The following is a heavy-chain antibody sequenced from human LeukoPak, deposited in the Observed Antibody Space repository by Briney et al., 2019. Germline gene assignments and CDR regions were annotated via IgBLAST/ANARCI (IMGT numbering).Heavy chain of an antibody. CDR2: ISPYNGNT. CDR1: GYTFTSYG. D-gene: IGHD5-24*01. J-gene: IGHJ4*02. Sequence: GASVKVSCKASGYTFTSYGISWVRQAPGQGLEWMGWISPYNGNTNYAQKFQDRVTMTTDTSTSTAYMELRSLRSDDTAVYYCARYRETWLQFNSFDYWGQGTLVTVSS. V-gene: IGHV1-18*01. CDR3: ARYRETWLQFNSFDY.